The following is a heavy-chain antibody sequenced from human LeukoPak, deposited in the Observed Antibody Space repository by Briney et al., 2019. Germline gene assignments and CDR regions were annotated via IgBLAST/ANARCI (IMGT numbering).Heavy chain of an antibody. CDR1: GGSFSGYY. CDR3: ARAKSTYYYDSSGYSLYY. J-gene: IGHJ4*02. CDR2: INYSGST. Sequence: PSETLSLTCAVYGGSFSGYYWSWIRQPPGKGLEWIGEINYSGSTNYNPSLKSRVTISVDTSKNQFSLKLSSVTAADTAVYYCARAKSTYYYDSSGYSLYYWGQGTLVTVSS. V-gene: IGHV4-34*01. D-gene: IGHD3-22*01.